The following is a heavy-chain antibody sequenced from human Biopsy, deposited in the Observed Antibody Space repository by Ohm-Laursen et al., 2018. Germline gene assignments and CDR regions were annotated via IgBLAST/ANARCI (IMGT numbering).Heavy chain of an antibody. J-gene: IGHJ4*02. D-gene: IGHD1/OR15-1a*01. V-gene: IGHV3-48*01. Sequence: SLRLFCTASGFTFSSYSMNWVRQAPGKGLEWVSFISSGSSPIYYADSVKGRFTTSRDDAKNSLYLQMNSLRAEDTAVYYCARGRTGGWGQGTLVTVSS. CDR3: ARGRTGG. CDR2: ISSGSSPI. CDR1: GFTFSSYS.